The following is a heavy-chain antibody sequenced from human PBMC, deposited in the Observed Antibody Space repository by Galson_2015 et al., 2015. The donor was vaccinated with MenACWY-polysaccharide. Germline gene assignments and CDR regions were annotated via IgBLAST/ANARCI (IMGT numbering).Heavy chain of an antibody. CDR1: GFTFSNCA. CDR2: ISGSGDST. CDR3: AKAYIVVIPDAAYNC. D-gene: IGHD2-2*01. Sequence: SLRLSCAASGFTFSNCAMSWVRQAPGRGLEWVSGISGSGDSTYYADAVKGRLTISRDNSKNTVYLQMDSLRAEDTALYYCAKAYIVVIPDAAYNCWGQGTLVTVSS. J-gene: IGHJ4*02. V-gene: IGHV3-23*01.